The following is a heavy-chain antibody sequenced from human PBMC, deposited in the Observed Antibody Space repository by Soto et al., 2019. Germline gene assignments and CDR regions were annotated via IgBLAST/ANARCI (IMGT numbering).Heavy chain of an antibody. CDR3: ARDVPRIDDGVNDACDI. Sequence: EVQLVESGGGLVKPGGSLRLSCAASGFTFSSYSMNWVRQAPGKGLEWVSSISSSSSYIYYADSVKGRFTISRDNAKNSLYLQMNSLRAEDTAVYYCARDVPRIDDGVNDACDIWGQGTMVTFAA. CDR2: ISSSSSYI. V-gene: IGHV3-21*01. J-gene: IGHJ3*02. D-gene: IGHD4-17*01. CDR1: GFTFSSYS.